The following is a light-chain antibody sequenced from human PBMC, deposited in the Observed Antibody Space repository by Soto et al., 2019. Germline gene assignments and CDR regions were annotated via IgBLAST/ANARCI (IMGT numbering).Light chain of an antibody. Sequence: DIVMTQSPDSLAVSLGERATINCKSSQSVLYSSNNKKYLAWYQQKPGQPPKLLIYWASTRESGVPDRFSGSGSGTDFTLTISSLQAEDVAVYYCQQYYSTPDTFGGGTKVEIK. V-gene: IGKV4-1*01. CDR3: QQYYSTPDT. CDR1: QSVLYSSNNKKY. J-gene: IGKJ4*01. CDR2: WAS.